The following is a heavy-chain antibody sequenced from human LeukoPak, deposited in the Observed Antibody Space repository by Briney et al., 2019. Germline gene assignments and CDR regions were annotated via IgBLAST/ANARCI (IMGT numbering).Heavy chain of an antibody. D-gene: IGHD5-18*01. CDR3: ARGNLGIPNWFDP. Sequence: GGSLRLSCAASGFTFSDYYMSWIRQAPGKGLEWVSYISSSGSTIYYADSVKGRFTISRDNAKNSLDLQMNSLSAEDTAVYYCARGNLGIPNWFDPWGQGTLVTVSS. CDR2: ISSSGSTI. CDR1: GFTFSDYY. J-gene: IGHJ5*02. V-gene: IGHV3-11*01.